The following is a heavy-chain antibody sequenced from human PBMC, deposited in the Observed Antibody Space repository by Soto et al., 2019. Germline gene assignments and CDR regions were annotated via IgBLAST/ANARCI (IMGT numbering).Heavy chain of an antibody. J-gene: IGHJ4*02. CDR3: ARGRELAGWMPFDS. Sequence: QVHLVQSGAEVKKPGSSVKVSCRASGGTFNTYGFNWVRQAPGQGLEWMGGIIPLFGTTTYAQNFQGRVTITADPSTTTAYMEMSGLTSEDTAVYFCARGRELAGWMPFDSWGQGTLVTVSS. CDR1: GGTFNTYG. D-gene: IGHD6-19*01. V-gene: IGHV1-69*01. CDR2: IIPLFGTT.